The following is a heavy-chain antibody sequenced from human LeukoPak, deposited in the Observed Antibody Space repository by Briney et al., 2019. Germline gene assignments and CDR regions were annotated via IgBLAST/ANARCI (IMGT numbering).Heavy chain of an antibody. D-gene: IGHD5-24*01. Sequence: SQTLSLTCTVSGGSISSGGYYWSWIRQHPGKGLEWIGYIYYSGSTYYNPSLKSRVTISVDTSKNQFSLKLSSATAADTAVYYCARLNNYYFDYWGQGTLVTVSS. CDR3: ARLNNYYFDY. CDR1: GGSISSGGYY. J-gene: IGHJ4*02. CDR2: IYYSGST. V-gene: IGHV4-31*03.